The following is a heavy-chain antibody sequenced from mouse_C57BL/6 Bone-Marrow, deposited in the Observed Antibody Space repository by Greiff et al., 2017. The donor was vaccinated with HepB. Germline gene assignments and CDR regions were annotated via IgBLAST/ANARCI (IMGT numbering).Heavy chain of an antibody. CDR2: ISDGGSYT. CDR1: GFTFSSYA. Sequence: EVHLVESGGGLVKPGGSLKLSCAASGFTFSSYAMSWVRQTPEKRLEWVATISDGGSYTYYPDNVKGRFTISRDNAKNNLYLQMSHLKSEDTAMYYCARGDYGNYLAWFAYWGQGTLVTVSA. CDR3: ARGDYGNYLAWFAY. J-gene: IGHJ3*01. V-gene: IGHV5-4*01. D-gene: IGHD2-1*01.